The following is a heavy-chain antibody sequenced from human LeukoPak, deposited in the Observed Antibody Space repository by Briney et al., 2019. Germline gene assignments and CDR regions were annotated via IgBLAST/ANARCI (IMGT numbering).Heavy chain of an antibody. CDR2: ISYDGSNK. J-gene: IGHJ4*02. V-gene: IGHV3-30*18. CDR1: GFTFSSYG. CDR3: AKDGGYSSGWYETTY. Sequence: GGSLRLSCAASGFTFSSYGMHWVRQAPGKGLEWVAVISYDGSNKYYANSVKGRFTISRDNSKNTLYLQMNSLRAEDTAVYCCAKDGGYSSGWYETTYWGQGTPVTVSS. D-gene: IGHD6-19*01.